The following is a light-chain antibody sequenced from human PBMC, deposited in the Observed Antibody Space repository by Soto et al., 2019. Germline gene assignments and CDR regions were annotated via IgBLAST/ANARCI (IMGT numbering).Light chain of an antibody. J-gene: IGKJ2*01. CDR2: ATS. CDR3: QQYYSYPYT. CDR1: QGISSY. Sequence: AIRMTQSPSSFSASTGDRVTITCRASQGISSYLAWYQQKPGKAPKLLIYATSTLQSGVPSRFSGSGSGTDFTHTISWLRSEDFATYYCQQYYSYPYTFGQGTKVDIK. V-gene: IGKV1-8*01.